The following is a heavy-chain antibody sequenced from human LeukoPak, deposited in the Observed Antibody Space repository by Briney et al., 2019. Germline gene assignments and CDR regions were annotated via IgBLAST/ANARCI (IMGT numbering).Heavy chain of an antibody. V-gene: IGHV1-2*02. D-gene: IGHD1-26*01. J-gene: IGHJ3*01. CDR2: INPSRGST. Sequence: ASVKVSCKASGYTFTSYYIYWVRQAPGQGLEWMGIINPSRGSTNYAQEFQGRVTMTRDTSISTAYMELSKLRSDDTAVYYRAREGVGATNDAFDLWGQGTMVTVSS. CDR1: GYTFTSYY. CDR3: AREGVGATNDAFDL.